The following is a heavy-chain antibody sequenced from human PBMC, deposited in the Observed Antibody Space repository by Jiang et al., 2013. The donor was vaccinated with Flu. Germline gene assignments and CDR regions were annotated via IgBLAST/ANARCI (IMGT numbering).Heavy chain of an antibody. J-gene: IGHJ4*02. CDR1: GFSLSTSGVG. D-gene: IGHD2-2*01. CDR2: IYWDDDK. V-gene: IGHV2-5*02. CDR3: AHSPRVDDLQRFDY. Sequence: KPTQTLTLTCTFSGFSLSTSGVGVGWIRQPPGKALEWLALIYWDDDKRYSPSLKSRLTITKDTSKNQVVLTMTNMDPVDTATYYCAHSPRVDDLQRFDYWGQGTLVTVSS.